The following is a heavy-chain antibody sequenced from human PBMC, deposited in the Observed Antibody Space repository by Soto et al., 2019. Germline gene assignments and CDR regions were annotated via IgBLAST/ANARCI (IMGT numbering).Heavy chain of an antibody. J-gene: IGHJ6*02. CDR1: GGSNSSGGYY. V-gene: IGHV4-30-4*01. Sequence: SQTLSLTCTVCGGSNSSGGYYWSWIRQPPGKGKEWIGYIYYSGSTYYNPSLKSRVTISVDTSKNQFCLKLSSVTAADTAVYYCARDYGSGSYYPYYYYGMDVWGQGTTVTVSS. D-gene: IGHD3-10*01. CDR3: ARDYGSGSYYPYYYYGMDV. CDR2: IYYSGST.